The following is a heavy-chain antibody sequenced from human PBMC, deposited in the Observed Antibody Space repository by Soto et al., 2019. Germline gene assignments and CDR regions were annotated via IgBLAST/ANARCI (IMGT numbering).Heavy chain of an antibody. D-gene: IGHD2-2*01. CDR2: VFYTGNT. Sequence: QVQLQESGPGLMQPSQTLSLTCTVSGGSIGSGGYWWSWIRQHPGRGLEWIGFVFYTGNTQYNPSLKSRVNISVDTSTKQFSRKLSSVTAADTAVYYCARGTLVWGQGTLVTVSS. CDR1: GGSIGSGGYW. CDR3: ARGTLV. J-gene: IGHJ4*02. V-gene: IGHV4-31*03.